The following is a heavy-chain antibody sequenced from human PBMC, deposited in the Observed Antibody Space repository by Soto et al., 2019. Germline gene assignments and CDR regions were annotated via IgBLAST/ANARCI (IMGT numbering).Heavy chain of an antibody. CDR1: GYTFTGYY. J-gene: IGHJ6*02. D-gene: IGHD2-2*01. CDR3: ARDCSSTSCYRDKNGMDV. V-gene: IGHV1-2*02. Sequence: ASVKVSFKASGYTFTGYYMHWLRQAPGQGLEWMGWINPNSGGTNYAQKFQGRVTMTRDTSISTAYMELSRLRSDDTAVYYCARDCSSTSCYRDKNGMDVWGQGTTVTVSS. CDR2: INPNSGGT.